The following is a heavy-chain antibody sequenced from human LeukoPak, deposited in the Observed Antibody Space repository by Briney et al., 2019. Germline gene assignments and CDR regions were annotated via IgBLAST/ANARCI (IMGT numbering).Heavy chain of an antibody. J-gene: IGHJ4*02. CDR1: GFTFSSYA. CDR3: AKDTSARRGSLNG. Sequence: PGGSLRLSCTASGFTFSSYAMSWVRQAPGKGLEWVSAITDSGGSTSYADSVRGRFTISRDNSKNTLYLKMNSLRAEDTAVYYCAKDTSARRGSLNGWGQGTLVTVSS. D-gene: IGHD3-16*02. CDR2: ITDSGGST. V-gene: IGHV3-23*01.